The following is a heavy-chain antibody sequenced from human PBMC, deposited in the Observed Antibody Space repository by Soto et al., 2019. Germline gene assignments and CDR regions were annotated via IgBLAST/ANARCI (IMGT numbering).Heavy chain of an antibody. CDR2: ISGSGGST. CDR3: AKDRRAVAKVTYYYYYYGMDV. Sequence: GGSLRLSCAASGFTFSSYAMSWVRQAPGKGLEWVSAISGSGGSTYYADSVKGRFTISRDNSKNTLYLQMNSLRAEDTAVYYCAKDRRAVAKVTYYYYYYGMDVWGQGTTVTVSS. D-gene: IGHD6-19*01. J-gene: IGHJ6*02. V-gene: IGHV3-23*01. CDR1: GFTFSSYA.